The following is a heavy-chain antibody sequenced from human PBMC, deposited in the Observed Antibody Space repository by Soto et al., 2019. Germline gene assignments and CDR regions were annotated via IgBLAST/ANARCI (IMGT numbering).Heavy chain of an antibody. D-gene: IGHD6-19*01. Sequence: PSETLSLTCAVYGGSFSSYYWSWIRQPPGKGLEWIGEINHSGSTNYNPSLKSRVTISVDTSKNQFSLKLSSVTAADTAVYYCARVKVAGTACYGMDVWGQGTTVTAP. CDR3: ARVKVAGTACYGMDV. CDR2: INHSGST. J-gene: IGHJ6*02. V-gene: IGHV4-34*01. CDR1: GGSFSSYY.